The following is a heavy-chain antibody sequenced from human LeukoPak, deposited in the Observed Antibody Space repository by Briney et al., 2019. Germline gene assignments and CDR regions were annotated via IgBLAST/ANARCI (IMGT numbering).Heavy chain of an antibody. J-gene: IGHJ3*02. CDR1: GYTFTSYD. D-gene: IGHD1-26*01. CDR3: ARAGGSFDASDI. Sequence: ASVKVSCKASGYTFTSYDINWVRQAPGQGLEWMGWMNPNSGNTGCAQKFQGRVTMTRNTSISTAYMELSSLRSEDTAVYYCARAGGSFDASDIWGQGTMVTVSS. V-gene: IGHV1-8*01. CDR2: MNPNSGNT.